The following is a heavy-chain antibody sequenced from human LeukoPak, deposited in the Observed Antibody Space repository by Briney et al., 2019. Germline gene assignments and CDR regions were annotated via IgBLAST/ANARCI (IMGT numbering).Heavy chain of an antibody. CDR2: ISSNGGST. D-gene: IGHD3-22*01. J-gene: IGHJ4*02. CDR3: ARVAPPDDYYDSNGYPPLFDY. CDR1: GFTFSSYA. V-gene: IGHV3-64*01. Sequence: LAGGSLRLSCAASGFTFSSYAMHWVRQAPGKGLEYVSAISSNGGSTYYANSVKGRFTISRDNSKNTLYLQMGSLRAEDMAVYYCARVAPPDDYYDSNGYPPLFDYWGQGTLVTVSS.